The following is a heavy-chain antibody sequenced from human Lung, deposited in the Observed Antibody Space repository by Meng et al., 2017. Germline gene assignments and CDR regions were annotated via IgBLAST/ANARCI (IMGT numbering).Heavy chain of an antibody. CDR2: IYYSGST. V-gene: IGHV4-39*07. D-gene: IGHD3-10*01. J-gene: IGHJ5*02. Sequence: SETLSLTCSVSGGSISSSSYYWGGIRQPPGKGLEWRGGIYYSGSTYYNPSLKSRVTISVDTSKNQFSLKLSSVTAADTAVYYCARAYGSGSFANWFDPWGQGTLVTVSS. CDR1: GGSISSSSYY. CDR3: ARAYGSGSFANWFDP.